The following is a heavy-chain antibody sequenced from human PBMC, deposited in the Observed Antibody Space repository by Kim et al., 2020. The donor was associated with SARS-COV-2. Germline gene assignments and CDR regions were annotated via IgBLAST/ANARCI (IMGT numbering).Heavy chain of an antibody. V-gene: IGHV4-61*01. CDR2: NYYSGST. J-gene: IGHJ5*02. D-gene: IGHD3-22*01. CDR3: ARAAANYYDSSVPKFDP. CDR1: GGSVSSGSYY. Sequence: SETLSLTCTVSGGSVSSGSYYWSWIRQPPGKGLEWIGYNYYSGSTNYNPSLKSRVTISVDTSKNQFSLKLSSVTAADTAVYYCARAAANYYDSSVPKFDPWGQGTLVTVSS.